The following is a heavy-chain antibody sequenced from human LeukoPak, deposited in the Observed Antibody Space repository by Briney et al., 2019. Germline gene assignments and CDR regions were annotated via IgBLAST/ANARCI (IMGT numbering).Heavy chain of an antibody. J-gene: IGHJ4*02. D-gene: IGHD3-22*01. Sequence: GGSLRLSCAASGFTFSSSAMSWVRQAPGKGLEWVSVISASGATTDYADSVKGRFTISRDNSKDTLYLQMNSLRAEDTAVYYCTKGSYYDNSGRAYFDYWGQGTLVTVSS. CDR2: ISASGATT. V-gene: IGHV3-23*01. CDR3: TKGSYYDNSGRAYFDY. CDR1: GFTFSSSA.